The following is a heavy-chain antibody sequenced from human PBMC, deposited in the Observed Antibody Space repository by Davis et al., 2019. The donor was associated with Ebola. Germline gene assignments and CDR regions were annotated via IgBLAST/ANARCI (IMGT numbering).Heavy chain of an antibody. CDR2: ITPRFDRA. Sequence: SVKVSCKASGGTFTDYAISWVRQAPGQGLEWMAEITPRFDRANYAQRFQGRVTISADKSTSTAYMELSSLKSDDTAVYYCARVVPLSGTYQFDHWGQGTLVSVSS. CDR3: ARVVPLSGTYQFDH. CDR1: GGTFTDYA. V-gene: IGHV1-69*06. J-gene: IGHJ4*02. D-gene: IGHD1-26*01.